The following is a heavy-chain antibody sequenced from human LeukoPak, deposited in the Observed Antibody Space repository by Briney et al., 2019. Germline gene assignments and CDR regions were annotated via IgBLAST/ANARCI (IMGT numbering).Heavy chain of an antibody. Sequence: GGSLRLSCAASGFTFSSYSMNWVRQAPGKGLEWVANIKPDGSEKNSVDSVKGRFTISRDNAKKSVFLQMNSLRAEDTAVYYCARAQGYCSSTSCYNWYFDLWGRGTLVTVSS. D-gene: IGHD2-2*02. CDR2: IKPDGSEK. V-gene: IGHV3-7*01. CDR1: GFTFSSYS. CDR3: ARAQGYCSSTSCYNWYFDL. J-gene: IGHJ2*01.